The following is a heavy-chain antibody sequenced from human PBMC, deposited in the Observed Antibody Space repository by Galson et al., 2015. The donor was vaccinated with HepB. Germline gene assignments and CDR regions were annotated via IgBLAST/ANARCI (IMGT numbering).Heavy chain of an antibody. V-gene: IGHV1-46*04. CDR1: GYTFTSYY. CDR2: IDPSGGST. CDR3: ARCDILTGDIWFDP. J-gene: IGHJ5*02. Sequence: SVKVSCKASGYTFTSYYMHWVRQAPGQGLEWMGIIDPSGGSTSYAQKLQGRVTMTRDTFTSTVYMELSSLRSEDTAAYYCARCDILTGDIWFDPWGQGTLVTVSS. D-gene: IGHD3-9*01.